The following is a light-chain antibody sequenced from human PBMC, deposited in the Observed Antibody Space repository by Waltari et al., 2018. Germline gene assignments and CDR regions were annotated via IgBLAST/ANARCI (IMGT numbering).Light chain of an antibody. CDR3: QRRSTGPLDMYT. CDR1: QSVSSY. Sequence: EIVLTQSPATLSLSPGERATLSCRASQSVSSYLAWYQQKPGQAPRLLIYDASTRATGIPARFSGSGSVTDFTLTISCLEPEEFAVYYGQRRSTGPLDMYTFGQGTKLEIK. CDR2: DAS. V-gene: IGKV3-11*01. J-gene: IGKJ2*01.